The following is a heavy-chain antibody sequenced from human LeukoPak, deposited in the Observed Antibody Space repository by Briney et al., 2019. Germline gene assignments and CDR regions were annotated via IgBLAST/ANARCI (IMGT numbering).Heavy chain of an antibody. D-gene: IGHD2-15*01. J-gene: IGHJ4*02. V-gene: IGHV3-23*01. CDR2: ISGSGGST. CDR3: AKDLKVVVAATPDY. CDR1: GFTFSSYA. Sequence: PGGSLRLSCAASGFTFSSYAMSWARQAPGKGLEWVSAISGSGGSTYYADSVKGRFTISRDNSKNTLYLQMNSLRAEDTAVYYCAKDLKVVVAATPDYWGQGTLVTVSS.